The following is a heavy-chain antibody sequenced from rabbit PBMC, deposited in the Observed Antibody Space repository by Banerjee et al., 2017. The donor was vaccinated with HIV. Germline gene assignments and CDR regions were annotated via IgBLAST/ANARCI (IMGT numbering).Heavy chain of an antibody. CDR3: VRDGYAGYGPYYGMDL. D-gene: IGHD7-1*01. CDR1: GFDFSSYG. Sequence: QEQLVESGGGLVQPGGSLKLSCKASGFDFSSYGVSWVRQAPGKGLEWIGYIDPVFGSTYYASWVNGRFTISSHNAQNTLYLQLNSLTAADTATYFCVRDGYAGYGPYYGMDLWGQGTLVTVS. CDR2: IDPVFGST. J-gene: IGHJ6*01. V-gene: IGHV1S47*01.